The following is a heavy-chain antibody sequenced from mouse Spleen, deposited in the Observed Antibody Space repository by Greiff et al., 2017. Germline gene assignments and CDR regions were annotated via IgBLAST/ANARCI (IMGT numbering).Heavy chain of an antibody. CDR3: ARGLITTVPAY. J-gene: IGHJ3*01. V-gene: IGHV3-6*01. CDR1: GYSITSGYY. CDR2: ISYDGSN. D-gene: IGHD1-1*01. Sequence: EVKLQESGPGLVKPSQSLSLTCSVTGYSITSGYYWNWIRQFPGNKLEWMGYISYDGSNNYNPSLKNRISITRDTSKNQFFLKLNSVTTEDTATYYCARGLITTVPAYWGQGTLVTVSA.